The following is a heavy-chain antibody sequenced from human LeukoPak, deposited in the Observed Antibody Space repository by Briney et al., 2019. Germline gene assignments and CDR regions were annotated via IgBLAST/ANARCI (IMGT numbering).Heavy chain of an antibody. D-gene: IGHD1-26*01. Sequence: PGGSLRLSCAASGFTFSSYGMNWVRQAPGKGLEWVSSISSSSSYIYYADSVKGRFTISRDNAKNSLYLQMNSLRAEDTAVYYCAGLVGATPAYDAFDIWGQGTMVTVSS. CDR1: GFTFSSYG. CDR2: ISSSSSYI. V-gene: IGHV3-21*01. J-gene: IGHJ3*02. CDR3: AGLVGATPAYDAFDI.